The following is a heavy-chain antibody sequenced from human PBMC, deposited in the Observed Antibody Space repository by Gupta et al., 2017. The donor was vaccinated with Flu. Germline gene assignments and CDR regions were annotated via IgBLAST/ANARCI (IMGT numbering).Heavy chain of an antibody. V-gene: IGHV3-66*02. CDR1: GLSVSHHY. Sequence: EVQLVESGGDLVQPGGSLRLSCEASGLSVSHHYMNWVRQAPGKGPEWVSLIYKVGSTYYADSVRGRFTISRDISKNTVYLQMNSLKIEDAGVYYCAGGSAPGIAAPWGQGTLVIVSS. CDR2: IYKVGST. J-gene: IGHJ5*02. CDR3: AGGSAPGIAAP. D-gene: IGHD3-10*01.